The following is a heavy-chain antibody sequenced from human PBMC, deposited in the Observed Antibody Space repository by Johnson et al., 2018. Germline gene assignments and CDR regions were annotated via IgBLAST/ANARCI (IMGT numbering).Heavy chain of an antibody. CDR3: ARASIAVAHYYYYGMDV. V-gene: IGHV4-59*01. CDR2: IYYSGST. CDR1: GGSISSYY. D-gene: IGHD6-19*01. Sequence: QVQLQESGPGLVKPSETLSLTCTVSGGSISSYYWSWIRQPPGKGLEWIGYIYYSGSTNYNPSLKSRVTISVDTSKNQFSLKLSSVTAADTAVYYCARASIAVAHYYYYGMDVWGQGTTVTVSS. J-gene: IGHJ6*02.